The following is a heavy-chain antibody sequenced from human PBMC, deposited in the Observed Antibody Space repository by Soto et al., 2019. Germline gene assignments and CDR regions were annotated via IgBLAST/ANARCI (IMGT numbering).Heavy chain of an antibody. J-gene: IGHJ6*03. D-gene: IGHD2-15*01. V-gene: IGHV3-23*01. CDR1: GFTFSSYA. CDR3: AKDIDPGDYYYYMDV. Sequence: PGGSLRLSCAASGFTFSSYAMSWVRQAPGKGLEWVSAISGSGGSTYYADSVKGRFTISRDNSKNTLYLQMNSLRAEDTALYYCAKDIDPGDYYYYMDVWGKGTTFTVSS. CDR2: ISGSGGST.